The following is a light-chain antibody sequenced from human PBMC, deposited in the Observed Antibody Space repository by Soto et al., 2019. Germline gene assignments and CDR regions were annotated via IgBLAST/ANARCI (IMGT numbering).Light chain of an antibody. Sequence: QSVLTEPACVSVSPGQSITISCTGTSSDVGGHNYVSWYQQHPGKAPKLMIYEVSNRPSGVSNRFSGSKSGNTASLTISGLQAEDEADYYCSSYIRSNTPYVFGSGTKVTVL. J-gene: IGLJ1*01. CDR2: EVS. CDR3: SSYIRSNTPYV. V-gene: IGLV2-14*01. CDR1: SSDVGGHNY.